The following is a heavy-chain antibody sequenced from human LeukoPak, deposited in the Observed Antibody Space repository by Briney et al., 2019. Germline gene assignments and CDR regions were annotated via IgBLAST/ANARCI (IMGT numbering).Heavy chain of an antibody. J-gene: IGHJ6*02. V-gene: IGHV3-23*01. Sequence: GGSLRLSCAASEFTFSSYAMSWVRQAPGKGLEWVSAISGSGGSTYYADSVKGRFTISRDNSKNTLYLQMDSLRAEDTAVYYCANPYYYGSGGPRPYYYYGMDVWGQGTTVTVSS. CDR1: EFTFSSYA. D-gene: IGHD3-10*01. CDR2: ISGSGGST. CDR3: ANPYYYGSGGPRPYYYYGMDV.